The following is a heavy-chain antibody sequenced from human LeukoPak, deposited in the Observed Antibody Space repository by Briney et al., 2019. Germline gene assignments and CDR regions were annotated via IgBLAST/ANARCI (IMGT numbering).Heavy chain of an antibody. CDR1: GYTFTGYY. CDR2: ITPFNSNT. Sequence: GASVKVSCKASGYTFTGYYMHWVRQAPGQALEWMGWITPFNSNTNYAQKFQDRVTITWDRSMTTAYMELSSLRSEDTAMYYCASWIGGGSSRAFDIWGQGTMVTVSS. J-gene: IGHJ3*02. D-gene: IGHD2-15*01. CDR3: ASWIGGGSSRAFDI. V-gene: IGHV1-45*02.